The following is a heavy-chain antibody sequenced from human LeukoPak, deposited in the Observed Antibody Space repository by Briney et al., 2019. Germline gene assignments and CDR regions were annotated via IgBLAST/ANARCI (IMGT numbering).Heavy chain of an antibody. V-gene: IGHV3-21*01. Sequence: GGSLRLSCAASGFTFSSYSMNWVRQAPGKGLEWVSSISSSSSYIYYADSVKGRFTISRDNAKNSLYLQMNSLRAEDTAVYYCASRGGSGWSRYYWGQGTLVTVSS. CDR3: ASRGGSGWSRYY. J-gene: IGHJ4*02. CDR1: GFTFSSYS. CDR2: ISSSSSYI. D-gene: IGHD6-19*01.